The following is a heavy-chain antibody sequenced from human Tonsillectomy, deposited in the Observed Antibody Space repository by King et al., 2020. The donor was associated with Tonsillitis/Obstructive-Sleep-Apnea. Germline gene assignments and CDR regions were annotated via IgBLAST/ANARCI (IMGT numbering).Heavy chain of an antibody. V-gene: IGHV3-66*01. Sequence: VQLVESGGGLVKPGGSLRLSCAASGFTVTGNYMSWVRQAPGKGLEWVSAIFSGTTTSYADSVKGRFTITRDNSKNTLFLQMNSLRAEDTAVFYYATLYGGQRGYGYWGQGTLVTVSS. CDR3: ATLYGGQRGYGY. CDR2: IFSGTTT. J-gene: IGHJ4*02. D-gene: IGHD6-25*01. CDR1: GFTVTGNY.